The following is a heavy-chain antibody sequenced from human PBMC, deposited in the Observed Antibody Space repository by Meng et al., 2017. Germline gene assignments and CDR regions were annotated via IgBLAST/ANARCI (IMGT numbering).Heavy chain of an antibody. Sequence: GESLKISCAASGFTFSDYYMSWNRQAPGKGLEWVSYISSSGSTIYYADSVKGRFTISRDNAKNSLYLQMNSLRAEDTAVYYCAREIHCSGGSCYSDYYYYYGMDVWGQGTTVTVSS. CDR2: ISSSGSTI. CDR3: AREIHCSGGSCYSDYYYYYGMDV. V-gene: IGHV3-11*01. CDR1: GFTFSDYY. D-gene: IGHD2-15*01. J-gene: IGHJ6*02.